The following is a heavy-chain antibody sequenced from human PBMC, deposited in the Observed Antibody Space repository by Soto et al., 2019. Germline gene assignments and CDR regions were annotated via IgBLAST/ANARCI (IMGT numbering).Heavy chain of an antibody. V-gene: IGHV3-7*01. CDR2: INQDGSEK. Sequence: VGSLRLSCAASGFTFSTYWMDWVRQTPGEGLEWVANINQDGSEKNYVDSVKGRFTIYRDNAKNSLYLQMSSLTADDSALYYCSRSLNSWGQGTLVTVSS. J-gene: IGHJ4*02. CDR3: SRSLNS. CDR1: GFTFSTYW.